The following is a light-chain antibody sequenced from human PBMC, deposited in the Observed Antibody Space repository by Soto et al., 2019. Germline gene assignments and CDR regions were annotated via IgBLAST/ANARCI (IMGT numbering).Light chain of an antibody. CDR1: QSISSY. CDR2: AAS. V-gene: IGKV1-39*01. Sequence: DIPITQSPSSLSASVGDRVTITFRASQSISSYLNWYQLKPGKAPNLLIYAASSLQGGVPSRFSGSGSGTDFTLTISSLQPEDFATYYCQQSYSTPPTFGQGTNLEIK. CDR3: QQSYSTPPT. J-gene: IGKJ2*01.